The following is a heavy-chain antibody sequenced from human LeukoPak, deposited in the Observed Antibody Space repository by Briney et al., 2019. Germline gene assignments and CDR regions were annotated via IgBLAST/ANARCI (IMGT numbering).Heavy chain of an antibody. CDR2: INPNSGGT. D-gene: IGHD6-19*01. CDR1: GYTFTGYY. CDR3: ASGSSLDGSSGWPTHYY. V-gene: IGHV1-2*02. J-gene: IGHJ4*02. Sequence: ASVKVSCKASGYTFTGYYMHWVRQAPGQGLEWMGWINPNSGGTHFAQKFQDRVTMTRDTSTSIGYMELSRLTSDDTAVYYCASGSSLDGSSGWPTHYYWGQGTLVTVSS.